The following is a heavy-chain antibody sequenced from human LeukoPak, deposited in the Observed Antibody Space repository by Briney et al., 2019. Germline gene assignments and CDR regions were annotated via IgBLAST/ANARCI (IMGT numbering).Heavy chain of an antibody. J-gene: IGHJ4*02. Sequence: SETLSLTCTVSGGSINNYYWSWIRQPPGKGLECIGYIFSSGSTNYNPSLKSRVTISVDTSKNRFSLKLTSVTAADTALYYCARRGSSYFDHWGQGTLVTVSS. CDR3: ARRGSSYFDH. D-gene: IGHD3-16*01. CDR2: IFSSGST. CDR1: GGSINNYY. V-gene: IGHV4-4*09.